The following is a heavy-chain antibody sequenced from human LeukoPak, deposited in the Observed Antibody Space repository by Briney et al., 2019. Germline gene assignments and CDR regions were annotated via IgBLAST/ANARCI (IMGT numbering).Heavy chain of an antibody. D-gene: IGHD3/OR15-3a*01. CDR3: ATIGLGAY. Sequence: GGSLRLSCAASAFTFSTYAMSWVRQAPGKGLMWVSRISGDGGSTTYADSVKGRFTISRDNAKSTVYLQLNSLRAEDTAVYYCATIGLGAYWGQGALVTVSS. V-gene: IGHV3-23*01. CDR2: ISGDGGST. CDR1: AFTFSTYA. J-gene: IGHJ4*02.